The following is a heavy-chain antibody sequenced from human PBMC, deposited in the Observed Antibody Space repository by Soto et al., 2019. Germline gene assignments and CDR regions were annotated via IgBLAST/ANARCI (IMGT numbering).Heavy chain of an antibody. CDR1: GGTFSSYA. CDR3: ARGEYRGYSNYGPMGY. CDR2: IIPIFGTA. V-gene: IGHV1-69*06. J-gene: IGHJ4*02. Sequence: QVQLVQSGAEVKKPGSSVKVSCKASGGTFSSYAISWVRQAPGQGLEWMGGIIPIFGTANYAQKFQGRVTITGDKSTSTAYMELSSLRSEYTAVYYCARGEYRGYSNYGPMGYWGQGTLVTVSS. D-gene: IGHD4-4*01.